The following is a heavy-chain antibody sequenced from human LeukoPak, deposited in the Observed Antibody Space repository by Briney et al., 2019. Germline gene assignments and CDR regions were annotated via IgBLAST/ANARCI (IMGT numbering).Heavy chain of an antibody. D-gene: IGHD6-13*01. CDR2: IYTSGST. Sequence: SETLSLTCTVSGGSISSGSYYWSWIRHPPGRGLEGIGRIYTSGSTNYNPSLKSRVTISVDASKNQFSLKLSSVTAADTAVYYCARGGAGIAFYYYYMDVWGKGTTVTVSS. V-gene: IGHV4-61*02. J-gene: IGHJ6*03. CDR1: GGSISSGSYY. CDR3: ARGGAGIAFYYYYMDV.